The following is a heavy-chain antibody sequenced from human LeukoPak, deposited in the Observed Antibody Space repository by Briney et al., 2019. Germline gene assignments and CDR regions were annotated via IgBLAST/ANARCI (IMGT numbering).Heavy chain of an antibody. V-gene: IGHV1-46*01. J-gene: IGHJ4*02. CDR2: INPSGGST. CDR1: GYTFTSHH. Sequence: ASVKVSCKASGYTFTSHHMHWVRQAPGQGLEWMGIINPSGGSTNYAQKFQGRVIMTRDMSTSTAYMELSSLRSEDTAVYYCASLGPRSAVIGYWGQGTLVTVSS. D-gene: IGHD3-22*01. CDR3: ASLGPRSAVIGY.